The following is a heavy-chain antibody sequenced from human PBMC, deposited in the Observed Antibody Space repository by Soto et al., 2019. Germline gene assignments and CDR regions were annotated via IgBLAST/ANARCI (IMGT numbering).Heavy chain of an antibody. D-gene: IGHD3-10*01. J-gene: IGHJ6*02. Sequence: EVQLLESGGGLVQPGGSLRLSCAASGFTFSTYAMSWVRQAPGKGLEWVSGISGRGGSTYYADSVKGRFTISRDNSKNTLYLQMNSLRVEDTAVYYCAKDYGAGRIYGMDVWGQGTTVTVSS. V-gene: IGHV3-23*01. CDR2: ISGRGGST. CDR1: GFTFSTYA. CDR3: AKDYGAGRIYGMDV.